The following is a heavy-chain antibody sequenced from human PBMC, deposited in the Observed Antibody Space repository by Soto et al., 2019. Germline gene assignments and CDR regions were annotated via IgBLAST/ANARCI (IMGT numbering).Heavy chain of an antibody. D-gene: IGHD4-17*01. V-gene: IGHV3-7*05. CDR2: IKQDGSEK. CDR1: GFTFSSYW. Sequence: PGGSLRLSCAASGFTFSSYWMSWVRQAPGKGLEWVANIKQDGSEKYYVDSVKGRFTISRDNAKNSLYLQMNSLRAEDTAVYYCARIYGDYEGPSNSVFPWLSRPTGITFDYWGQGTLVTVSS. J-gene: IGHJ4*02. CDR3: ARIYGDYEGPSNSVFPWLSRPTGITFDY.